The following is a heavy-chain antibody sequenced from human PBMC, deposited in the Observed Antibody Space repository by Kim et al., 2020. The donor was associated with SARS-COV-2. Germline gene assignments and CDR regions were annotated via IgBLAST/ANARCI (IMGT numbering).Heavy chain of an antibody. CDR1: GFTFSSYA. CDR3: AKAFDIVVVPAAIPVSYYYYGMDV. Sequence: GGSLRLSCAASGFTFSSYAMSWSRQAPGKGLELVSAISGSGGSTYYADSVKGRLTILRDNSKNTLYPQMNSLRAEDTAVYYCAKAFDIVVVPAAIPVSYYYYGMDVWGQGTTVTVSS. J-gene: IGHJ6*02. CDR2: ISGSGGST. V-gene: IGHV3-23*01. D-gene: IGHD2-2*02.